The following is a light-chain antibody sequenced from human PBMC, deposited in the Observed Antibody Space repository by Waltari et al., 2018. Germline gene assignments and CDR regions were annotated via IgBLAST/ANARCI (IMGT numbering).Light chain of an antibody. V-gene: IGLV3-19*01. CDR3: HSRDTTSTRV. CDR2: GDN. Sequence: SSELTQDPAMSVAPGQTVTITCPGDSPRRFFASWYQQRPGQAPFLVVYGDNNRPSGIPDRFSGSTSGGTAFLTITGAQADDEAVYFCHSRDTTSTRVFGGGTRLTV. J-gene: IGLJ2*01. CDR1: SPRRFF.